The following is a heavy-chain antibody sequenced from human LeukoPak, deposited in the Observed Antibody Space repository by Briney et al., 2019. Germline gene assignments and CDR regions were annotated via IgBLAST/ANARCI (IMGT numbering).Heavy chain of an antibody. CDR1: GFSLSTSGVG. J-gene: IGHJ4*02. V-gene: IGHV2-5*01. CDR3: AHSNYGSGYFYFDY. D-gene: IGHD3-10*01. Sequence: SGPTLVNPHRTCTFSGFSLSTSGVGVGWIRQPPGKALEWLALIYKRYSPSLKSRLTITKDTSKNQVVLTMTNMDPVDTATYYCAHSNYGSGYFYFDYWGQGTLVTVSS. CDR2: IYK.